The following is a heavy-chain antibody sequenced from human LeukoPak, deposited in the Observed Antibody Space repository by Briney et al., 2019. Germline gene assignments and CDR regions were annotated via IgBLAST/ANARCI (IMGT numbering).Heavy chain of an antibody. CDR2: IYTGGTT. D-gene: IGHD3-10*01. Sequence: GGSLRLSCAASGFTVSSNYMSWVRQAPGKGLEWVSVIYTGGTTYYADSVKGRFTISRDNSKNTLYLQMNSLRAEDTAVYYCARDPGGLWFRELVWGQGTMVTV. CDR1: GFTVSSNY. J-gene: IGHJ3*01. V-gene: IGHV3-53*01. CDR3: ARDPGGLWFRELV.